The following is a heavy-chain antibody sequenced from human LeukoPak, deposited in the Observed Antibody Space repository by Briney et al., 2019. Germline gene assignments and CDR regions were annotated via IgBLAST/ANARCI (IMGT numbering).Heavy chain of an antibody. Sequence: SETPSLTCTVSNGSISIYYWSCVRPLAGKGLEWIGRISASVSTNYNPSLKSRVTMSLDPSKNQFSLKLSSVTAADTAVYYCAREITVTRPFDYWGPGTLVTVSS. D-gene: IGHD4-17*01. J-gene: IGHJ4*02. V-gene: IGHV4-4*07. CDR3: AREITVTRPFDY. CDR1: NGSISIYY. CDR2: ISASVST.